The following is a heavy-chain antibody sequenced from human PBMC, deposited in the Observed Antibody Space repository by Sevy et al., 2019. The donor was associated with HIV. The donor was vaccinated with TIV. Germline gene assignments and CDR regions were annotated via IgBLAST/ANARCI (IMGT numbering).Heavy chain of an antibody. J-gene: IGHJ5*02. CDR2: ISYSGST. D-gene: IGHD2-21*01. CDR1: GVSITSHNYY. V-gene: IGHV4-31*03. CDR3: AREDAIPHYSWFDP. Sequence: SETLSLTCSVSGVSITSHNYYWSWIRHHPGKGLDWIGYISYSGSTYYNPYLKSRVTTSVDTSKNQSSLKLSFVTGADTAVYYCAREDAIPHYSWFDPWGQGTLVTVSS.